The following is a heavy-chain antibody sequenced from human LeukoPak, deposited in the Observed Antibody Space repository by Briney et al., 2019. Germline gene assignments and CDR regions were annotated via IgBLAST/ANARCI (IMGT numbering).Heavy chain of an antibody. Sequence: SVKVSCKASGGTFGSYAISWVGQAPGNGLEWMGGIIPIFGTANYAQKFQGRVTITADESTSTAYMELSSLRSEDTAVYYCATQTRAKADYYYYYYMDVWGKGTTVTVSS. V-gene: IGHV1-69*01. J-gene: IGHJ6*03. D-gene: IGHD6-13*01. CDR3: ATQTRAKADYYYYYYMDV. CDR1: GGTFGSYA. CDR2: IIPIFGTA.